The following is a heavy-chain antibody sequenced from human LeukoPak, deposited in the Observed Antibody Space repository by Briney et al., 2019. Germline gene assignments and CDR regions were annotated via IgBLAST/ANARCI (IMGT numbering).Heavy chain of an antibody. CDR1: GFTFSDYY. J-gene: IGHJ4*02. V-gene: IGHV3-11*01. CDR2: ISSSGSTI. Sequence: GGSLRLSCAASGFTFSDYYMSWIRQAPGKGLEWVSYISSSGSTIYYADSVKGRFTISRDNAKNSLHLQMNSLRAEDTAVYYCASPRAVGDGYEFDYWGQGTLVTVSS. CDR3: ASPRAVGDGYEFDY. D-gene: IGHD5-24*01.